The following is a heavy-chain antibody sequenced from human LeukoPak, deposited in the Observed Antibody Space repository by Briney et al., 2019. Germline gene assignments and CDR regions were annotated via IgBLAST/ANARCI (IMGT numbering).Heavy chain of an antibody. CDR2: ISGSGGST. J-gene: IGHJ6*03. CDR3: AKHRYSYGADYYYYYMDV. CDR1: GFTFSSYA. Sequence: PGGSLRLSCAASGFTFSSYAMSWVRQAPGKGLEWVSAISGSGGSTYYADSVKGRFTISRDNSKNTLYLQMNSLRAEDTAVYYCAKHRYSYGADYYYYYMDVWGKGATVTVSS. D-gene: IGHD5-18*01. V-gene: IGHV3-23*01.